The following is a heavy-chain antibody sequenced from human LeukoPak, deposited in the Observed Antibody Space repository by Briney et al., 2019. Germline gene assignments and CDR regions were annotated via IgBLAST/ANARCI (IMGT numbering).Heavy chain of an antibody. Sequence: PSETLSLTCTVSGGSISGYYWSWIRQSPEKGLESIGFIYCTGSTNYNPSLKSRVTISIDTSQNQFSLKLSSVTAADTAVYYCARGRAGRGYSYVIYYYYYMDVWGKGTTVTVSS. V-gene: IGHV4-59*12. J-gene: IGHJ6*03. CDR3: ARGRAGRGYSYVIYYYYYMDV. CDR2: IYCTGST. D-gene: IGHD5-18*01. CDR1: GGSISGYY.